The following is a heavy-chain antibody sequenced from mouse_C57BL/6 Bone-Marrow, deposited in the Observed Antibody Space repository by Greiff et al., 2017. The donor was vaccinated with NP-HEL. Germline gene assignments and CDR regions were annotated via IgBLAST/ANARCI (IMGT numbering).Heavy chain of an antibody. V-gene: IGHV1-81*01. Sequence: VQLQQSGAELARPGASVKLSCKASGYTFTSYGISWVKQRTGQGLEWIGEIYPRSGNTYYNEKFKGKATLTADKSSSTAYMELRSLTSEDSAVYFCARGPYYYGSSHGDYWGQGTTRTVSS. J-gene: IGHJ2*01. CDR3: ARGPYYYGSSHGDY. CDR2: IYPRSGNT. CDR1: GYTFTSYG. D-gene: IGHD1-1*01.